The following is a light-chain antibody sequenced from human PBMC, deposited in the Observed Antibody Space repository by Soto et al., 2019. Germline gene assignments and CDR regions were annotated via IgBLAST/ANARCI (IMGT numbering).Light chain of an antibody. CDR1: SGHSTYA. CDR3: QTWGTGLYVV. J-gene: IGLJ2*01. Sequence: QLVLTQSPSASASLGASVKLTCTLSSGHSTYAIAWHQQQPETGPRYLMKLNSDGSHSKGDGIPDRFSGSSSGAERYLTISSLPSEDDDDYYSQTWGTGLYVVFGGGTKLTVL. V-gene: IGLV4-69*01. CDR2: LNSDGSH.